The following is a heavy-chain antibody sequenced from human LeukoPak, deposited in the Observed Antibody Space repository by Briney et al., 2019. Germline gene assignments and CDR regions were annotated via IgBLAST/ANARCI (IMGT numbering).Heavy chain of an antibody. D-gene: IGHD3-10*01. Sequence: GGSLRLSCAASEFTFSTYNMNWVRQAPGKGLEWVSSISSSSSYIYYADSVKGRFTISRDNAKNSLYLQMNSLRAEDTAVYYCARTYYYGSGFGYYYYYYMDVWGKGTTVTISS. CDR3: ARTYYYGSGFGYYYYYYMDV. V-gene: IGHV3-21*01. CDR2: ISSSSSYI. CDR1: EFTFSTYN. J-gene: IGHJ6*03.